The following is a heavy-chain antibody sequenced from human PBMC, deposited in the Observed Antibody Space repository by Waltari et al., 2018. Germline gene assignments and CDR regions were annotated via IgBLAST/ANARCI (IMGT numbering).Heavy chain of an antibody. J-gene: IGHJ3*01. V-gene: IGHV3-48*01. CDR2: MTSDERTI. CDR1: GFKFRVYS. CDR3: ARSVEGAFDV. Sequence: EVQLVESGGGQVQPGGSRRLYCAASGFKFRVYSMNGVRQAPGKGLEWVSYMTSDERTIYYADTVEGRFTISRDNAKGSVYLQMNSLGAEDTAVYYCARSVEGAFDVWGQGTMVTVSS.